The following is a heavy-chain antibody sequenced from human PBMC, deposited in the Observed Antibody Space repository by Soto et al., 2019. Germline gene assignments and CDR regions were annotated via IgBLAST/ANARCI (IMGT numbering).Heavy chain of an antibody. CDR2: ISYDGSDK. J-gene: IGHJ4*02. Sequence: QVQLVESGGGVVQPGRSLRLSCAASGFPFTSYGMHWVREGPDKGLEWVAIISYDGSDKYYADSVKGRFTISRDNSKNTLYLEMNILRPEDTALYYCVGGQYYFVYRGQGTLVIVSS. D-gene: IGHD3-10*01. CDR3: VGGQYYFVY. V-gene: IGHV3-30*03. CDR1: GFPFTSYG.